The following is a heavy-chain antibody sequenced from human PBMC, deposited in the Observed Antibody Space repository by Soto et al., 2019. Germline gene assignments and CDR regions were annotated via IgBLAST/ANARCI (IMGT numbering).Heavy chain of an antibody. CDR1: GFTVSSNY. J-gene: IGHJ6*03. CDR3: ARDREGSSSSGGYYYYYYYMDV. Sequence: GGSLRLSCAASGFTVSSNYMIWVRQAPGKGLEWVSVIYSGGSTYYADSVKGRFTISRDNSKNTLYLQMNSLRAEDTAVYYCARDREGSSSSGGYYYYYYYMDVWGKGTTVTVSS. CDR2: IYSGGST. D-gene: IGHD6-6*01. V-gene: IGHV3-66*01.